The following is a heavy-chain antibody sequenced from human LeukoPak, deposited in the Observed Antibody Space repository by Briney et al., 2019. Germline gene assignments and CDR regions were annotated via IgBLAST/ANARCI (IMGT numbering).Heavy chain of an antibody. CDR3: ARGLDYGDYGDY. CDR2: INPDSGGT. V-gene: IGHV1-2*02. CDR1: GYTFTGYY. D-gene: IGHD4-17*01. J-gene: IGHJ4*02. Sequence: ASVKVSCKASGYTFTGYYIHWVRQAPGQGLEWMGRINPDSGGTNYAQKFQGGVTMTRDTSISTAYMGLSGLTSDDMAMYYCARGLDYGDYGDYWGQGTLVTVSS.